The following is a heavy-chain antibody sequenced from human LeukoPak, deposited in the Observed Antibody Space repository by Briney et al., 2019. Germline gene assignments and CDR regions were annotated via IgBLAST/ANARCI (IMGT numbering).Heavy chain of an antibody. V-gene: IGHV1-18*01. D-gene: IGHD3-22*01. J-gene: IGHJ6*02. CDR1: GYTFTTYA. CDR3: AREFKPPGMSMIADFYGMDV. Sequence: GASVKVSCKASGYTFTTYAIAWVRQAPGQGLEWMGGISAFNGNANYAQKFQGRVTLTTDTSTRTAYVELRSLRSDDTAVYFCAREFKPPGMSMIADFYGMDVWGQGTTVTVSS. CDR2: ISAFNGNA.